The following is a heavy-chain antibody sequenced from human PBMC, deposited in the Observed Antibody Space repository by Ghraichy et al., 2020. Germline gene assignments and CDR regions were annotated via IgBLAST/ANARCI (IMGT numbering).Heavy chain of an antibody. CDR3: AKSRNGYFDTSGYYD. Sequence: SQTLSLTCTVSGGSINDHYWTWIRQPAGKGLEWIGCIYTRGSANYSPSLKSRVTMSVDTSKHQVSLILTSVTAADTAIYYCAKSRNGYFDTSGYYDWGQGTLVTVSS. J-gene: IGHJ4*02. CDR2: IYTRGSA. V-gene: IGHV4-4*07. D-gene: IGHD3-22*01. CDR1: GGSINDHY.